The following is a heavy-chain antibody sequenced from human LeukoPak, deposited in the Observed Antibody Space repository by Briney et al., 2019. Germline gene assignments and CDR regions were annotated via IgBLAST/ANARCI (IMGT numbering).Heavy chain of an antibody. CDR3: ASQYYYDSSGLHWYFDL. J-gene: IGHJ2*01. CDR2: IYYSGST. CDR1: GGSISSSSYY. D-gene: IGHD3-22*01. V-gene: IGHV4-39*01. Sequence: SETLSLTCTVSGGSISSSSYYWGWIRQPPGKGLEWIGSIYYSGSTYYNPSLKSRVTISVDAPKNQFSLKLSSVTAADTAVYYCASQYYYDSSGLHWYFDLWGRGTLVTVSS.